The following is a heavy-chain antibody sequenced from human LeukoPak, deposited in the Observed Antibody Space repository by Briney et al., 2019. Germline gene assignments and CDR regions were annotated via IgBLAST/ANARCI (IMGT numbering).Heavy chain of an antibody. D-gene: IGHD3-9*01. Sequence: SETLSLTCAVYGGSFSGYYWSWIRQPPGKGLEWIGEINHSGSTNYNPPLKSRVTISVDTSKNQFSLKLSSVTAADTAVYYCARGPRYMTGYLLPFDYWGQGTLVTVSS. V-gene: IGHV4-34*01. CDR3: ARGPRYMTGYLLPFDY. J-gene: IGHJ4*02. CDR1: GGSFSGYY. CDR2: INHSGST.